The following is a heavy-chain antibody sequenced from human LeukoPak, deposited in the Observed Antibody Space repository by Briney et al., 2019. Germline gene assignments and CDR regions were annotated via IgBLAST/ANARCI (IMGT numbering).Heavy chain of an antibody. CDR2: ISGSGGST. CDR1: GFTFSSYA. CDR3: AKDPGYYGMDV. V-gene: IGHV3-23*01. Sequence: PGGSLRLSCAASGFTFSSYAMSWVRQAPGKGLEWVSAISGSGGSTNYADSVKGRFTMSRGNSKNMLYLQMNSLRAEDTAVYYCAKDPGYYGMDVWGQGTTVTVSS. J-gene: IGHJ6*02.